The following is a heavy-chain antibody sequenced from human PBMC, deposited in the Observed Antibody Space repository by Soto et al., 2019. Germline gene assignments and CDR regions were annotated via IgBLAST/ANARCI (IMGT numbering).Heavy chain of an antibody. Sequence: EVQLVESGGGLVQPGGSLRLSCAAFGFTYNSYDMHWVRQVSGKGLEWVSSMGGAGAREYADSVKGRFIIFRDNAKNSLYLQMNSLSDEDAGVYYCARDSEVSVQPFNLLVHHAYDIWGQGTLVTVSS. V-gene: IGHV3-13*01. D-gene: IGHD6-13*01. J-gene: IGHJ3*02. CDR3: ARDSEVSVQPFNLLVHHAYDI. CDR2: MGGAGAR. CDR1: GFTYNSYD.